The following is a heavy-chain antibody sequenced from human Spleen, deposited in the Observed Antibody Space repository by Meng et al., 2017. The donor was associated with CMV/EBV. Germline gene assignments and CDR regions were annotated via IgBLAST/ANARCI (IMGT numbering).Heavy chain of an antibody. CDR1: GFTFSNYW. CDR2: LDDQRGT. CDR3: ARSTSAKTDYWT. D-gene: IGHD4/OR15-4a*01. Sequence: GESLKISCVASGFTFSNYWMHWVRQAPGKGLVWVARLDDQRGTKYADFVEGRLTISRDDLKNMLYLQIHSLRVEDTAVYYCARSTSAKTDYWTWGQGALVTVSS. V-gene: IGHV3-74*01. J-gene: IGHJ1*01.